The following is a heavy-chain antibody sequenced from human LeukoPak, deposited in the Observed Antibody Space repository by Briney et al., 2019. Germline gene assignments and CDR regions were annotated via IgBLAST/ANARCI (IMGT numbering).Heavy chain of an antibody. CDR3: ARLYIGGYSRSTNYNWFDS. J-gene: IGHJ5*01. D-gene: IGHD6-13*01. Sequence: SETLSLTCAVYAGSFSGYYWICIRQPPGKGLEWIGEINHSGSTNYYPSNKRRVAISVDTSKNQFSLNLPSVTAADTAVYYCARLYIGGYSRSTNYNWFDSWGQGTMVTVSS. CDR2: INHSGST. V-gene: IGHV4-34*01. CDR1: AGSFSGYY.